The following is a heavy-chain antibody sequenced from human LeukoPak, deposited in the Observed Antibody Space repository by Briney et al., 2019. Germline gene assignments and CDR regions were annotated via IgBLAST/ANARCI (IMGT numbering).Heavy chain of an antibody. Sequence: GGAPRPSCAASGSIFTNYFLSWVRQAPGKGLEWVASIKHEGSEKYYVDSVRGRFTISRDNTMNSLYLQMSSLRAEDTAVYYCATDRGWRTSGYYLYYFEYWGQGTLVTFSS. CDR2: IKHEGSEK. CDR3: ATDRGWRTSGYYLYYFEY. D-gene: IGHD3-3*01. J-gene: IGHJ4*02. V-gene: IGHV3-7*01. CDR1: GSIFTNYF.